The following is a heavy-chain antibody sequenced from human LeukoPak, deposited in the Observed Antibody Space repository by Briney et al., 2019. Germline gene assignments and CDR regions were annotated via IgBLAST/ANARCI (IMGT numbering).Heavy chain of an antibody. CDR2: IYHSGNT. Sequence: WETLSLTCTVSAYSISSGYYWGWIRQPPGKGLEWIGSIYHSGNTYYNPSLKSRVTISVDTSKNQFSLKLSSVTAADTAVYYCARVEGYCSGGSCYYWYFDLWGRGTLVTVSS. D-gene: IGHD2-15*01. CDR3: ARVEGYCSGGSCYYWYFDL. J-gene: IGHJ2*01. CDR1: AYSISSGYY. V-gene: IGHV4-38-2*02.